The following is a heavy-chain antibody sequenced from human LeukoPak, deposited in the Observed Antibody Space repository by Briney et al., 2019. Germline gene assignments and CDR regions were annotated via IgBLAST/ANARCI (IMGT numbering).Heavy chain of an antibody. V-gene: IGHV1-24*01. CDR1: GYTLTELS. J-gene: IGHJ3*02. Sequence: ASVKVSCKVSGYTLTELSMHWVRQAPGKGLEWMGGFDPEDGETIYAQKFQGRVTMTEDTSTDTAYMELSSLRSEDTAVYYCATAPPPWYSGTYFDAFDIWGQGTMVTVSS. CDR2: FDPEDGET. CDR3: ATAPPPWYSGTYFDAFDI. D-gene: IGHD1-26*01.